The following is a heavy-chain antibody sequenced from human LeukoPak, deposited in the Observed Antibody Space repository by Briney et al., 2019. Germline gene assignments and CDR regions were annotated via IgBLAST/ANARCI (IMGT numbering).Heavy chain of an antibody. Sequence: ASVTVSCKPSGYTFTTWYIHWVRQAPGQGLEWMGMINPSGGSTSFAQKFQGRVAMTSDTSTTTVYMDLSSLRSEDTAIYYCVRNVGSGFDYWGQGTLVTVSS. J-gene: IGHJ4*02. D-gene: IGHD1-1*01. CDR2: INPSGGST. CDR3: VRNVGSGFDY. V-gene: IGHV1-46*01. CDR1: GYTFTTWY.